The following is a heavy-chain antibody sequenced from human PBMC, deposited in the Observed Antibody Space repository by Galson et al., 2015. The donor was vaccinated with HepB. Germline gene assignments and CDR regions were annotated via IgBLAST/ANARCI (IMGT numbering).Heavy chain of an antibody. J-gene: IGHJ4*02. V-gene: IGHV5-51*01. D-gene: IGHD2-15*01. CDR1: GYSFTSYW. CDR3: ATLHSSRGIRRGMPSEY. Sequence: QSGAEVKKPGESLKISCKGSGYSFTSYWIGWVRQMPGKGLEWMGIIYPGDSDTRYSPSFQGQVTISADKSISTAYLQWSSLKASDTAMYYCATLHSSRGIRRGMPSEYWGQGTLVTVSS. CDR2: IYPGDSDT.